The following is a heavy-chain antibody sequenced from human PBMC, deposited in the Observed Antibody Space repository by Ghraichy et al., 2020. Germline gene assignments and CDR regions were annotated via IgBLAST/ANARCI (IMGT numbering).Heavy chain of an antibody. CDR1: GYSFTGYY. J-gene: IGHJ6*02. Sequence: ASVKVSCKASGYSFTGYYIHWVRQAPGQGLECMGWINPNSGGPDYAQKFQGRVTMTRDTSISTAYMELTRLRSDDTAVYFCARERTRNYPRGGGMDVWGQGTTVTVSS. V-gene: IGHV1-2*02. CDR3: ARERTRNYPRGGGMDV. CDR2: INPNSGGP. D-gene: IGHD5-24*01.